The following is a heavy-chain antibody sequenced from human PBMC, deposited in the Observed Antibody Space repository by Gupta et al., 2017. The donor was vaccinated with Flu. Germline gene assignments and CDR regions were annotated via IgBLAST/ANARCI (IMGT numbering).Heavy chain of an antibody. CDR2: IHYTESS. CDR3: ARFGRGGEGNCAGFDY. Sequence: QCITYIHYTESSNYNPSIKRRGTVSLDTSKNQFSLTLSSVTAADTAVYFCARFGRGGEGNCAGFDYWGQGALVTVSS. J-gene: IGHJ4*02. V-gene: IGHV4-59*01. D-gene: IGHD2-15*01.